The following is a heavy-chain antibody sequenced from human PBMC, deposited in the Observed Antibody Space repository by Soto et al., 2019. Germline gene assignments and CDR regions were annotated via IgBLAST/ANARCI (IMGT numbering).Heavy chain of an antibody. CDR3: AGLQLSYYYSGMDV. J-gene: IGHJ6*04. D-gene: IGHD1-1*01. V-gene: IGHV3-30*03. CDR1: GFTFSSYG. CDR2: ISYDGSNK. Sequence: QVQLVESGGGVVQPGRYLRLSCAAPGFTFSSYGMHWLRQAPGKGLEWVAVISYDGSNKYYVASVKGRFTISRDNSKITLYLQMNSLRAEDTAVYYCAGLQLSYYYSGMDVWGKGNTVTVSS.